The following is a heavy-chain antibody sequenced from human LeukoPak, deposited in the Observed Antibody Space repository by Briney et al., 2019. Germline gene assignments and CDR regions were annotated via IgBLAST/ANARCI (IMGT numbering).Heavy chain of an antibody. D-gene: IGHD3-22*01. V-gene: IGHV1-2*02. CDR3: ARYYYDSSGPGVYYFDY. CDR1: GYTFSGYH. Sequence: GASVKVSCKTSGYTFSGYHMHWVRQAPGQGLEWMGWINPNSGDTNYAQKFQGRVTMTRDTSISTAYMELSRLRSDDTAVYYCARYYYDSSGPGVYYFDYWGQGTLVTVSS. J-gene: IGHJ4*02. CDR2: INPNSGDT.